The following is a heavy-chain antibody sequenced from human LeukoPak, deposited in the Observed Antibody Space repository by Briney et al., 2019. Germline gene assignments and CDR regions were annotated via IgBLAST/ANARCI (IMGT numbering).Heavy chain of an antibody. V-gene: IGHV3-15*07. CDR3: TTLDTAMVAFDY. J-gene: IGHJ4*02. D-gene: IGHD5-18*01. CDR1: GFTFSNAW. CDR2: IKSKTDGGTT. Sequence: GGSLRLSCAASGFTFSNAWMNWVRQAPGKGLQWVGRIKSKTDGGTTDYAAPVKGRFTISRDDSKNTLYLQMNSLKTEDTAVYYCTTLDTAMVAFDYWGQGTLVTVSS.